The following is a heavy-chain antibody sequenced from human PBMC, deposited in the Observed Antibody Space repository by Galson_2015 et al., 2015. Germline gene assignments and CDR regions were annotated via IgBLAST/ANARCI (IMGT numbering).Heavy chain of an antibody. CDR3: ASHTSGWYLGY. D-gene: IGHD6-19*01. Sequence: TLSLTCTVSGGSISSSSYYWGWIRQPPGKGLDWIGSISDSGSTYYNPSLKSRLTVSGDTSKNQFSLRLSSVTAADTAVYYCASHTSGWYLGYWGQGTLVTVSS. CDR1: GGSISSSSYY. J-gene: IGHJ4*02. CDR2: ISDSGST. V-gene: IGHV4-39*01.